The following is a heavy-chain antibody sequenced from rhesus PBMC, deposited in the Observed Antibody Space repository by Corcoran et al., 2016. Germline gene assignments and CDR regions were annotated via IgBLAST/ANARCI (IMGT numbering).Heavy chain of an antibody. Sequence: QLQLQESGPGLVKPSETLSLTCTVSGGSISNNYWSWIRQPPGKGLEWIGRISGSGGSTDYNPSLKSRFTISNDTSKNQFYLQLSSVTAADTAVYYCARVAGVIPYYFDYWGQGVLVTVSS. CDR2: ISGSGGST. CDR1: GGSISNNY. V-gene: IGHV4-173*01. CDR3: ARVAGVIPYYFDY. D-gene: IGHD3-34*01. J-gene: IGHJ4*01.